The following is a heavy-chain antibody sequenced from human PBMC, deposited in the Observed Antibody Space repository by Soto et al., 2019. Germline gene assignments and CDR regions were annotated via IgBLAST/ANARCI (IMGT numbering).Heavy chain of an antibody. Sequence: PSETLSLTCTVSGGSISSYYWSWIRQPPGKGLEWIGYIYYSGSTNYNPSLKSRVTISVDTSKNQFSLKMSSVTAADTAVYYCARAVPAMVPPHLFFDYWGQGTLVTV. J-gene: IGHJ4*02. D-gene: IGHD5-18*01. CDR1: GGSISSYY. CDR3: ARAVPAMVPPHLFFDY. CDR2: IYYSGST. V-gene: IGHV4-59*01.